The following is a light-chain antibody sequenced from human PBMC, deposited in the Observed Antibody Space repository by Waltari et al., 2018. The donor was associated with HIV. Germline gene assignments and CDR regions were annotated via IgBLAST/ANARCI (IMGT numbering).Light chain of an antibody. J-gene: IGLJ1*01. CDR3: TSYTTSITYV. CDR1: SSDVGAYKF. CDR2: EVS. V-gene: IGLV2-14*01. Sequence: QSALTQPASVSGSPGQSITISCTGTSSDVGAYKFVSWYQQHPGKAPNLIIYEVSKRPSGVSNRFSASKSGNTASLTISGLQAEDEADYYCTSYTTSITYVFGTGTKVTVL.